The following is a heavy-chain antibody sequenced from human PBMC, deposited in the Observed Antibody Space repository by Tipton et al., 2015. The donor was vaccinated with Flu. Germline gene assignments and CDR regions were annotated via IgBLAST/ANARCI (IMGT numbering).Heavy chain of an antibody. CDR1: GGSFSGYY. J-gene: IGHJ4*02. Sequence: TLSLTCAVYGGSFSGYYWSWIRQPPGKGLEWIGEINHSGSTNYNPSLKRRVTISVDTSKNQFSLKLSSVTAADTAVYYCARVDYDSSGQFDYWGQGTLVTVSS. D-gene: IGHD3-22*01. CDR3: ARVDYDSSGQFDY. V-gene: IGHV4-34*01. CDR2: INHSGST.